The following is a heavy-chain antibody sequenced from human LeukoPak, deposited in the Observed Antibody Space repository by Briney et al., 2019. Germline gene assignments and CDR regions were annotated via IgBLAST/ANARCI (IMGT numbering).Heavy chain of an antibody. V-gene: IGHV3-53*01. J-gene: IGHJ4*02. Sequence: PGGSLRLSCAASGFTASSNYMSWVRQAPGKGLEWVSVIYSDDRTYYADSVKGRFTISRHTSKKTLYLQMNSLRAEDTAVYYCARLMGERSLFDYWGQGVLVTVSS. CDR2: IYSDDRT. CDR3: ARLMGERSLFDY. D-gene: IGHD1-26*01. CDR1: GFTASSNY.